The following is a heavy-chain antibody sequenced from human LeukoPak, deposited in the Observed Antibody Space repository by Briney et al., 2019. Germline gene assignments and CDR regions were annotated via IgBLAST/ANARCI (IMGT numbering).Heavy chain of an antibody. Sequence: AGGSLRLSCAASGFTFSSYAMSWVRQAPGKGLEWVSAISGSGGSTYYADSVKGRFTIPRDNSKNTLYLQMNSLRAEDTAVYYCAKDGVQLWFGYYFDCWGQGTLVTVSS. CDR3: AKDGVQLWFGYYFDC. D-gene: IGHD5-18*01. CDR2: ISGSGGST. V-gene: IGHV3-23*01. CDR1: GFTFSSYA. J-gene: IGHJ4*02.